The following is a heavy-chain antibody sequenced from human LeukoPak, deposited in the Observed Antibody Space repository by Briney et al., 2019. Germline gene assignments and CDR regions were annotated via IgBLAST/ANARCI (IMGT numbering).Heavy chain of an antibody. J-gene: IGHJ4*02. CDR3: AKNIGGYTSNYFDY. CDR2: ISPSGGIT. D-gene: IGHD5-24*01. CDR1: GFTFSSYE. V-gene: IGHV3-23*01. Sequence: GSLRLSCAASGFTFSSYEMNWVRPAPGKGLEWVSGISPSGGITYYTDSVKGRFTISRDNSKNTLFLQMNSLRAEATAVYHCAKNIGGYTSNYFDYWGQGALVTVSS.